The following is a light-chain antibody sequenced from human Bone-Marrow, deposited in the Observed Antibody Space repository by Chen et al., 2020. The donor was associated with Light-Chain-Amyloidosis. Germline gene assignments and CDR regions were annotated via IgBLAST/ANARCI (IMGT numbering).Light chain of an antibody. CDR1: RSISTY. V-gene: IGKV1-39*01. J-gene: IGKJ3*01. CDR2: GAS. Sequence: DIQMTQSPSSLSASLGDRVTITCRASRSISTYLNWYQQKPGKAPNLLIYGASSLRTGVPSRFRGSGSGTDFTLTISGLQPEDVATYYCQQSLSAPLTFGPGTKVDL. CDR3: QQSLSAPLT.